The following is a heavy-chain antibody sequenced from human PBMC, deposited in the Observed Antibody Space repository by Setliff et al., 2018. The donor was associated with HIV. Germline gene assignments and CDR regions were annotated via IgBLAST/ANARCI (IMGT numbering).Heavy chain of an antibody. CDR1: GGTFSSYA. Sequence: ASVKVSCKASGGTFSSYAISWVRQAPGQGLEWMGGIIPILGIENYAQKFQGRVSIARYTSANTSYLELSSLRSEDTAVYYCARDRVSGDYPKWFDPWGQGTLVTVSS. V-gene: IGHV1-69*10. D-gene: IGHD4-17*01. J-gene: IGHJ5*02. CDR3: ARDRVSGDYPKWFDP. CDR2: IIPILGIE.